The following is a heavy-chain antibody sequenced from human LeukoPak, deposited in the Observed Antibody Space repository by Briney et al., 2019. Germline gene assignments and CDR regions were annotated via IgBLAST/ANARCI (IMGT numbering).Heavy chain of an antibody. CDR2: ISYSSSYI. CDR1: GFTFSSYS. D-gene: IGHD3-10*01. Sequence: GGSLRLSCAASGFTFSSYSMNWVRQAPGKGLEWVSSISYSSSYIYYADSVKGRFTISRDNAKISLYLQMNSLRAEDTAVYYCARDRRGYYGSGSGNHAFDIWGQGTMVIVSS. V-gene: IGHV3-21*01. CDR3: ARDRRGYYGSGSGNHAFDI. J-gene: IGHJ3*02.